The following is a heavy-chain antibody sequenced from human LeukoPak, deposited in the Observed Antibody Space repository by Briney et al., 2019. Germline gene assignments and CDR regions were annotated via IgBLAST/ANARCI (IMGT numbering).Heavy chain of an antibody. Sequence: GASVKVSCKASGGTFSRYAISWVRQSPGQGLEWMGRIIPILGIANYAQKFQGRVTITADKSTSTAYMELSSLRSEDTAVYYCAPYYDSSGYYSPWGQGTLVTVSS. CDR2: IIPILGIA. J-gene: IGHJ5*02. CDR1: GGTFSRYA. D-gene: IGHD3-22*01. CDR3: APYYDSSGYYSP. V-gene: IGHV1-69*04.